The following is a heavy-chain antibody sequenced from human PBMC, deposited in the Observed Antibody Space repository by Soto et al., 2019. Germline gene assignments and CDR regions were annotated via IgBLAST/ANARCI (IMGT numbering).Heavy chain of an antibody. J-gene: IGHJ6*02. CDR3: AGALGDYYGMDV. D-gene: IGHD3-16*01. Sequence: QVQLQESDPGLVKPSQTLSLTCTVSGGSISSGDYYWSWIRQPPGKGLEWIGYIYYSGSTYYNPSLKRRVTISVDTSKNQFSLKLSSVTAADTAVYYCAGALGDYYGMDVWGQGTTVTVSS. CDR1: GGSISSGDYY. V-gene: IGHV4-30-4*01. CDR2: IYYSGST.